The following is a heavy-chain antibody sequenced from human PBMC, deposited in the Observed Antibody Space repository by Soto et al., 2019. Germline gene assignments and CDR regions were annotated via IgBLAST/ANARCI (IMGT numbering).Heavy chain of an antibody. J-gene: IGHJ6*02. CDR1: SYTFTSYG. Sequence: SVKVSSKASSYTFTSYGISWVRQAPGQGLEWMGWISAYNGNTNYAQKLQGRVTTTTDTSTSTAYMELRSLRSDDTAVYYCARDFRGYCSSTSCYTTYYYYYYGMDVWGQGTTVTVSS. V-gene: IGHV1-18*04. CDR3: ARDFRGYCSSTSCYTTYYYYYYGMDV. CDR2: ISAYNGNT. D-gene: IGHD2-2*02.